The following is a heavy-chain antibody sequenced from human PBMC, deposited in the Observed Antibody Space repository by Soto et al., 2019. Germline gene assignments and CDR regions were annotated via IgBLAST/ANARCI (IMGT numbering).Heavy chain of an antibody. V-gene: IGHV3-7*01. CDR2: IKQDGSEK. D-gene: IGHD3-9*01. CDR3: ASLLRYFDWSTFDY. J-gene: IGHJ4*02. Sequence: GGSLRLSCAASGFTFSSYWMSWVRQAPGKGLEWVANIKQDGSEKYYVDSVKGRFTISRDNAKNSLYLQMNSLRAEDTAVYYCASLLRYFDWSTFDYWGQGTLVTVSS. CDR1: GFTFSSYW.